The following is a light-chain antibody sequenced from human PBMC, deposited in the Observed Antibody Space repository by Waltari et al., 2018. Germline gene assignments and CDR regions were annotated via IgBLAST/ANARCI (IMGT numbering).Light chain of an antibody. CDR2: GAT. Sequence: EIVLTQSPGTLSLSPGERATLSCRASQRVSSSSLAWYQQKPGQAPRLLINGATSKATGSPDRFGGSGSGTDFTLTISRLEPEDFAVYYCQQYGSSPPITFGPGTKVDIK. CDR1: QRVSSSS. V-gene: IGKV3-20*01. CDR3: QQYGSSPPIT. J-gene: IGKJ3*01.